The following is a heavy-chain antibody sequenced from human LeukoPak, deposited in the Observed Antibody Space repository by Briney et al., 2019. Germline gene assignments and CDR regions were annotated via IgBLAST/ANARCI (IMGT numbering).Heavy chain of an antibody. Sequence: GESLKISCKGSGYNFTSYWIGWVRQMPGKGLEWMGIIYPGDSQTRYSPSFQGQVTISADKSVNTAYLQWSSLKASDTAMYYCARPPQGREVGDSDYYMDVWGKGTTVIVSS. J-gene: IGHJ6*03. CDR1: GYNFTSYW. D-gene: IGHD3-3*01. CDR2: IYPGDSQT. V-gene: IGHV5-51*01. CDR3: ARPPQGREVGDSDYYMDV.